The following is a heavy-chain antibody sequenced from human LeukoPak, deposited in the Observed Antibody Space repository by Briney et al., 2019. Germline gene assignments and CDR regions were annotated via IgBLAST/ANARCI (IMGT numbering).Heavy chain of an antibody. CDR2: INPSSGGT. D-gene: IGHD3-10*01. V-gene: IGHV1-2*02. J-gene: IGHJ4*02. Sequence: ASVKVSCKASGYTFTGYHIHWVRQAPGQGLEWMGWINPSSGGTNYAQKFEGRVTMTRDTSISTAYMELSRLRSDDTAVYYCARVDNTLVRGAIPDYFGYWGQGTLVTVSS. CDR3: ARVDNTLVRGAIPDYFGY. CDR1: GYTFTGYH.